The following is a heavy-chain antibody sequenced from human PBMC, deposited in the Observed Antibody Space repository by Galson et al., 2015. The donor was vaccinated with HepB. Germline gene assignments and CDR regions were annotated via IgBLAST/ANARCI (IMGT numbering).Heavy chain of an antibody. D-gene: IGHD2-2*01. CDR3: ATITVGYCMTTSCKGDDFDI. J-gene: IGHJ3*02. Sequence: SVKVSCKASGYTFSTYYIHWVRQAPGQGLEWMGIINPSGGRTTYAQKFQDRVTKTRDPSTSLVYMELSSLSSEDTAVYYGATITVGYCMTTSCKGDDFDIWGQGTMVTVSS. CDR1: GYTFSTYY. CDR2: INPSGGRT. V-gene: IGHV1-46*01.